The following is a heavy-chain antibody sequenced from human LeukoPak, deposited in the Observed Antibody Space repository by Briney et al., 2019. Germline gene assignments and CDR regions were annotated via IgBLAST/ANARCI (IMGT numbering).Heavy chain of an antibody. CDR2: MNPDSGNT. J-gene: IGHJ4*02. CDR1: GYTFTSFD. V-gene: IGHV1-8*01. CDR3: ASHTYYLSSGSFGH. Sequence: ASVKVSCKASGYTFTSFDINWVRQATGQGPEWMGWMNPDSGNTGYAQRFRGRVTMTRDTSISTAYLELSSLTSEDTAVYYCASHTYYLSSGSFGHWGQGTLVTVSS. D-gene: IGHD3-10*01.